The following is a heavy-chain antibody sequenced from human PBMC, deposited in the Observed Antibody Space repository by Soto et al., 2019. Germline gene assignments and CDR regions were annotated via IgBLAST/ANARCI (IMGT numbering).Heavy chain of an antibody. CDR3: ERDNSQNSWTPADSSWFHP. Sequence: QAQLVQSGAEVKKPGASVKVSCKASGFSFSDYFMHWVRQAPGQGLEWMGIINPSGDSRNYAQKFQGRVTITRDTSTSTGYMDLSSLRYEDTAVYYCERDNSQNSWTPADSSWFHPWGQGTPVTVSS. J-gene: IGHJ5*02. CDR1: GFSFSDYF. D-gene: IGHD3-22*01. V-gene: IGHV1-46*01. CDR2: INPSGDSR.